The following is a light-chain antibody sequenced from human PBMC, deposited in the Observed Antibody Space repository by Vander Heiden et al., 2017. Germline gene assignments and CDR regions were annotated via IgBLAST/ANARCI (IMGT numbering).Light chain of an antibody. CDR3: HQYNSYSPST. CDR2: KAS. CDR1: QNINNW. V-gene: IGKV1-5*03. Sequence: DIQMTQSPSTLAASVGDRVTITCRASQNINNWFAWYQQRPGKAPKLLIYKASTLERGVASRFSGSGSGTEFTLTISSLQPDDFATYYCHQYNSYSPSTFGQGTQVEIK. J-gene: IGKJ1*01.